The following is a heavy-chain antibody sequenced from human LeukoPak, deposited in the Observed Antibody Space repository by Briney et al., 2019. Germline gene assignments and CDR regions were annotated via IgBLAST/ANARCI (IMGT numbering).Heavy chain of an antibody. CDR3: AKGLHDSSFDY. D-gene: IGHD3-22*01. V-gene: IGHV3-23*01. CDR2: ISGSGFT. Sequence: PGGSLRLSCAASGFTFSSYAMSWVRQAPGKGLEWVSAISGSGFTYYADSVKGRFTISRDNSKNTLYLQMNSLRAEDTAVYYCAKGLHDSSFDYWGQGTLVTVSS. CDR1: GFTFSSYA. J-gene: IGHJ4*02.